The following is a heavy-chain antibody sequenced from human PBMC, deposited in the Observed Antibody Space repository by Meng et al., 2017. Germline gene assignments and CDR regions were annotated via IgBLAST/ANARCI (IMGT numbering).Heavy chain of an antibody. D-gene: IGHD4-17*01. CDR1: GGSISSSNW. CDR2: IYHSGST. CDR3: ARGTDYGDYYFDY. Sequence: HVQLQASGPGLVKPSGPLSLTVAVSGGSISSSNWWSWVRQPPGKGLEWIGEIYHSGSTNYNPSLKSRVTISVDKSKNQFSLKLSSVTAADTAVYYCARGTDYGDYYFDYWGQGTLVTVSS. V-gene: IGHV4-4*02. J-gene: IGHJ4*02.